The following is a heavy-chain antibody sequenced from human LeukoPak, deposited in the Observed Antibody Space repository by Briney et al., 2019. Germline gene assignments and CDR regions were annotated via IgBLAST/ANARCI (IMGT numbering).Heavy chain of an antibody. J-gene: IGHJ4*02. V-gene: IGHV3-30*03. D-gene: IGHD4-17*01. Sequence: GKSLRLSCAASGFTFSNYGMHWVRQAPGKGLEWVALISYDGVNKYYADSVKGRFTISRDNSKNTLYLRMNSLRAEDTAVYYCARDRSDYGDYDPFDYWGQGTLVTVSS. CDR3: ARDRSDYGDYDPFDY. CDR2: ISYDGVNK. CDR1: GFTFSNYG.